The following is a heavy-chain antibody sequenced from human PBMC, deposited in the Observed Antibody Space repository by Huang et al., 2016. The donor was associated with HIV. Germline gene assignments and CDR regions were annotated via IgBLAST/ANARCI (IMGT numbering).Heavy chain of an antibody. V-gene: IGHV1-69*13. CDR3: ARSGPRWGLATIWTLVY. Sequence: QVQLVQSGAEVKKPGSSVKLSCQSSGGGSSSYAISWVRQARGQGLEWRGGSSPILGTTDYAPRFQGRVTITADESTNTAYIELSSLEYDDTALYYCARSGPRWGLATIWTLVYWGQGTLVTVSS. CDR2: SSPILGTT. J-gene: IGHJ4*02. D-gene: IGHD5-12*01. CDR1: GGGSSSYA.